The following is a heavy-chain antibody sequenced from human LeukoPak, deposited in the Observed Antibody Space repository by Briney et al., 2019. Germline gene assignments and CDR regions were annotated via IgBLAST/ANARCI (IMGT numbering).Heavy chain of an antibody. Sequence: SDTLSLPCSVSGGPISRRRHYWGRIRQPPGKGLEWLGSRYYNRRPCYNPSLMHRVTISVHPSSNHFYQQLSSVTAADTSVYYCARLQGMGPTWEGGMDVWGQGTTVTVSS. J-gene: IGHJ6*02. CDR2: RYYNRRP. CDR3: ARLQGMGPTWEGGMDV. D-gene: IGHD6-13*01. V-gene: IGHV4-39*01. CDR1: GGPISRRRHY.